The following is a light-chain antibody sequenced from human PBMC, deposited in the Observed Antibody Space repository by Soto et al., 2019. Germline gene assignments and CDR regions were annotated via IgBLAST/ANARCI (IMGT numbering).Light chain of an antibody. Sequence: EIVLTQSPGTLSLSPGERATLSCRASQTISNTFLAWYQQRPGQAPRLLIYGASGRAAGIPDRFSGSGSGTDFTVSISRLEPEDFAVYYCQQYGVSPTFGGGTNVEIK. CDR2: GAS. J-gene: IGKJ4*01. V-gene: IGKV3-20*01. CDR3: QQYGVSPT. CDR1: QTISNTF.